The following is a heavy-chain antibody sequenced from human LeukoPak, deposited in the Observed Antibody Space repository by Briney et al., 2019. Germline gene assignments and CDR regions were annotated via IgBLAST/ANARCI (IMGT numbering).Heavy chain of an antibody. CDR3: ASAREGPKLRFLEWQYYYYYYMDV. D-gene: IGHD3-3*01. Sequence: SETLSLTCTVSGGSISSYYWSWIRQPPGKGLEWIGYIYYSGSTNYNPSLKSRVTISVDTSKNQFSLKLSSVTAADTAVYYCASAREGPKLRFLEWQYYYYYYMDVWGKGTTVTVSS. CDR1: GGSISSYY. J-gene: IGHJ6*03. V-gene: IGHV4-59*01. CDR2: IYYSGST.